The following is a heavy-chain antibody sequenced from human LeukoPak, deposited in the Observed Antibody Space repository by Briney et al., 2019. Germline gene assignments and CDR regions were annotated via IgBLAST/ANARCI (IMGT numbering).Heavy chain of an antibody. D-gene: IGHD1-26*01. CDR3: SRVDLVAATPLGAFDI. V-gene: IGHV3-33*01. J-gene: IGHJ3*02. CDR2: IWYDGSNK. CDR1: GFTFSSYG. Sequence: PGRSLRLSCAASGFTFSSYGMHGVRQAPGKGLEGVAVIWYDGSNKYYADSVKGRFTISRDNSKNTLYLQMNSLRAEDTAVYYCSRVDLVAATPLGAFDIWGQGAMVTVSS.